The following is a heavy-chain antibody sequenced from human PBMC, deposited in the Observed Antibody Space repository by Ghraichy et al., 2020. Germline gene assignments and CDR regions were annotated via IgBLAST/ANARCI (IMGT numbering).Heavy chain of an antibody. V-gene: IGHV4-34*01. J-gene: IGHJ6*03. D-gene: IGHD6-6*01. Sequence: SETLSLTCAVYGGSFSGYYWSWIRQPPGKGLEWIGEINHSGSTNYNPSLKSRVTISVDTSKNQFSLKLSSVTAADTAVYYCARVRMIAAPSRNYYYYYYMDVWGKGTTVTVSS. CDR1: GGSFSGYY. CDR2: INHSGST. CDR3: ARVRMIAAPSRNYYYYYYMDV.